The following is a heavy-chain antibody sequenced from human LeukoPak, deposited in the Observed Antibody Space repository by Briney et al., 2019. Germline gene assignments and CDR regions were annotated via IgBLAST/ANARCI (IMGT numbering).Heavy chain of an antibody. CDR2: INPNSGGT. Sequence: GASVKVSCKASGYTFTGYYMHWVRQAPGKGLEWMAWINPNSGGTNYAQKFQGRVTMTRDTSISTAYMELSRLRSDDTAVYYCARLAPAGSGSYFDYWGQGTLVTVSS. J-gene: IGHJ4*02. V-gene: IGHV1-2*02. CDR3: ARLAPAGSGSYFDY. D-gene: IGHD3-10*01. CDR1: GYTFTGYY.